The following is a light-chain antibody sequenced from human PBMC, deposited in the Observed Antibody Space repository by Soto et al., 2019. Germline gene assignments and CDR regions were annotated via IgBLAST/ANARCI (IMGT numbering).Light chain of an antibody. CDR3: SSYTSSSTYV. J-gene: IGLJ1*01. Sequence: QCVLTQPPSVSGSPGQSVAISSTGTSSDVGSYNRVSWYQQPPGTAPKVMIYEVSNRPSGVPDRFSGSKSGNTASLTISGLQAEDEADYYCSSYTSSSTYVFGTGTKVTVL. V-gene: IGLV2-18*02. CDR2: EVS. CDR1: SSDVGSYNR.